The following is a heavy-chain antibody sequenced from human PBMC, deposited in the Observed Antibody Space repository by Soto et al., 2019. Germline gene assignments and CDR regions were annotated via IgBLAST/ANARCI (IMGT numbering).Heavy chain of an antibody. CDR1: GYSFTSYW. Sequence: GESLKISCKGSGYSFTSYWIGWVRQMPGKGLEWMGIIYPGDSDTRYSPSFQGQVTISADKSISTAYLQWSSLKASDTAMYYCARQGSWDYYYYYYMDVWGKGTTVTVSS. CDR3: ARQGSWDYYYYYYMDV. J-gene: IGHJ6*03. V-gene: IGHV5-51*01. CDR2: IYPGDSDT. D-gene: IGHD6-13*01.